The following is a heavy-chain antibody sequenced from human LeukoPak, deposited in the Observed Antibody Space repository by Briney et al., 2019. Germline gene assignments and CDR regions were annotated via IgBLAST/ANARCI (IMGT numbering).Heavy chain of an antibody. J-gene: IGHJ4*02. CDR3: AKVVNSGYYYYFDY. CDR2: TNGGGGST. V-gene: IGHV3-23*01. Sequence: PGGSLRLSCAASGFIFSNYAMGWVRQAPGKGLEWVSATNGGGGSTYYADSVRGRFTISRDNSKNTLYLQMSSLRAEDTALYYCAKVVNSGYYYYFDYWGQGTLITVSS. D-gene: IGHD1-26*01. CDR1: GFIFSNYA.